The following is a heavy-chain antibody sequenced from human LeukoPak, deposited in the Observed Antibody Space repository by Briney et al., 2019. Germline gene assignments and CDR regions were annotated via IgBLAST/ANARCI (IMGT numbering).Heavy chain of an antibody. CDR3: ARDVRTYCSGGSCYSHFDY. V-gene: IGHV4-59*12. CDR2: IYHSGST. D-gene: IGHD2-15*01. J-gene: IGHJ4*02. Sequence: PSETLSPTCTVSGASISSSYWSWIRQPPGKGLEWIGYIYHSGSTYYNPSLKSRATISVDRSKNQFSLKLSSVTAADTAVYYCARDVRTYCSGGSCYSHFDYWGQGTLVTVSS. CDR1: GASISSSY.